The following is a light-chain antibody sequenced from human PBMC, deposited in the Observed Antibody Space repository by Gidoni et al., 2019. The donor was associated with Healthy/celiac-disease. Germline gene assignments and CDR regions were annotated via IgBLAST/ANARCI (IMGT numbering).Light chain of an antibody. CDR2: AAS. CDR3: QQCYSTPYT. Sequence: DIQMTPSPSSLSASVGDRVTITCRASQSSSSYLNWYQQKPGKAPKLLIYAASSLQSGVPTRFSGSGSGTDFTLTISSLQPEDFAAYYCQQCYSTPYTFGQGTKLEIK. J-gene: IGKJ2*01. CDR1: QSSSSY. V-gene: IGKV1-39*01.